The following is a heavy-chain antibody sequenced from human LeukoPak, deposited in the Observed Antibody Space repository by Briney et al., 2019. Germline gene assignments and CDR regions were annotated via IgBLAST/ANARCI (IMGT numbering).Heavy chain of an antibody. V-gene: IGHV3-13*05. J-gene: IGHJ6*04. CDR3: ARGFGGGLIMDV. CDR2: IGTAAEP. CDR1: GFTFSEYD. Sequence: GGSLRLSCVASGFTFSEYDMHWVRQPTGKGLEWVSAIGTAAEPYYPVSVKGRFTISRENDKNSLYLQMSGLRAGDTAVYYCARGFGGGLIMDVWGKGTTVTISS. D-gene: IGHD3-10*01.